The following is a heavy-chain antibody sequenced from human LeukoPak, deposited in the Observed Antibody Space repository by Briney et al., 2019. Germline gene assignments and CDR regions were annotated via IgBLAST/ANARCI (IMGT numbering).Heavy chain of an antibody. J-gene: IGHJ4*02. Sequence: PGGSLRLSCAASGFTFSSYGMHWVRQAPGKGLEWVAVISYDGSNKYYADSVKGRFTISRDNSKNTLYLQMNSLRAEDTAVYYCARDREITMVRGVMAYWGQGTLVTVSS. CDR2: ISYDGSNK. V-gene: IGHV3-30*03. CDR1: GFTFSSYG. CDR3: ARDREITMVRGVMAY. D-gene: IGHD3-10*01.